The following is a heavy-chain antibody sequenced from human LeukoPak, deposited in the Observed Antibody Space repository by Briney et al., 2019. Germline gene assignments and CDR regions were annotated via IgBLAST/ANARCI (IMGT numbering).Heavy chain of an antibody. CDR2: ISYSGST. CDR3: ASQGGSYAYVFDI. D-gene: IGHD1-26*01. J-gene: IGHJ3*02. Sequence: SETLSLTCTVSGGSISGYYWSWIRQPPGKGLEWIGYISYSGSTNSNPSLKSRVTISVDTSNNQFSVKLTSVTAADTAVYYCASQGGSYAYVFDIWGQGTMVTVSS. CDR1: GGSISGYY. V-gene: IGHV4-59*01.